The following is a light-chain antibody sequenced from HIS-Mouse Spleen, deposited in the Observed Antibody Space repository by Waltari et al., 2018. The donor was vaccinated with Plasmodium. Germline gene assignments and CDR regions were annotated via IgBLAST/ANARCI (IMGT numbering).Light chain of an antibody. CDR1: RATIGTHH. J-gene: IGLJ3*02. V-gene: IGLV1-51*01. CDR3: GTWDSSLSAGV. CDR2: DNN. Sequence: QSVLTQPPSVSPAPGQKVTISCSGSRATIGTHHVSWYQQPPGTAPKLLIYDNNKRPSGIPDRFSGSKSGTSATLGITGLQTGDEADYYCGTWDSSLSAGVFGGGTKLTVL.